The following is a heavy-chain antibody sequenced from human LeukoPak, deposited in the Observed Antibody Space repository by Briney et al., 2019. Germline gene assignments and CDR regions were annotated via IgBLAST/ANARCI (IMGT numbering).Heavy chain of an antibody. D-gene: IGHD5-18*01. CDR3: ARADWDTAMIDY. V-gene: IGHV3-21*01. Sequence: PVRSLRLSRAASGFTFSSYSMNCVRQAPAKGLEWVSSVSSSSSYIYYADSVKGRFTISRDNAKNSLYLQMNSLRAEDTAVYYCARADWDTAMIDYWGQGTLVTVSS. J-gene: IGHJ4*02. CDR1: GFTFSSYS. CDR2: VSSSSSYI.